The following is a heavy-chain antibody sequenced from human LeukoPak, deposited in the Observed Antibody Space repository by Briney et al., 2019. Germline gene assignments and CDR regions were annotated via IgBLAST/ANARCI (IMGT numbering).Heavy chain of an antibody. Sequence: GGSLRLSCAASGFTFSDYAMHWVRQAPGKGLEWVSGVIGSGGSTYYADSVKGRFTISRDNSKNTLYLQMNSLRADDTAVYYCARSGGGGISYWGQGTLVTVSS. CDR2: VIGSGGST. CDR3: ARSGGGGISY. J-gene: IGHJ4*02. D-gene: IGHD4-23*01. V-gene: IGHV3-23*01. CDR1: GFTFSDYA.